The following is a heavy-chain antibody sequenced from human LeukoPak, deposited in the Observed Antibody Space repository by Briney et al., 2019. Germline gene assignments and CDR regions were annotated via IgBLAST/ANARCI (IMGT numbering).Heavy chain of an antibody. CDR2: ISSSGSTI. CDR3: ARDLSRYYYGMDV. J-gene: IGHJ6*02. Sequence: GGSLRLSCAASGFTFSDYYMSWIRQAPGKGLEWVSYISSSGSTIYYADTVKGRFTISRDNAKNSLYLQMNSLRAEDTAVYYCARDLSRYYYGMDVWGQGTTVTVSS. V-gene: IGHV3-11*01. CDR1: GFTFSDYY.